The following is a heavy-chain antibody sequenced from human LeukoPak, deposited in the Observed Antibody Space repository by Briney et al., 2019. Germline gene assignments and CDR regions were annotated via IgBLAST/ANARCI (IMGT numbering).Heavy chain of an antibody. CDR3: ARGKKILNYYYYYMDV. CDR2: IIPIFGTA. V-gene: IGHV1-69*05. J-gene: IGHJ6*03. Sequence: SVKVSCKASGGTFSSYAISWVRQAPGQGLEWMGGIIPIFGTANYAQKFQGRVTITTDESTSTAYTELSSLRSEDTAVYYCARGKKILNYYYYYMDVWGKGTTVTVSS. CDR1: GGTFSSYA.